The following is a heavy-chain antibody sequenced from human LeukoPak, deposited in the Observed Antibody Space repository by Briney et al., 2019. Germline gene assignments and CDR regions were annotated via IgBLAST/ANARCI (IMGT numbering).Heavy chain of an antibody. D-gene: IGHD2-21*02. Sequence: SQTLSLTCTVSGGSISSGGYYWSWICHHPGKGLEWIGCMYYSGSTYYNPSLKSRVTISVDTSKNQFSLKLSSVTAADTAVYYCARNAVAYCGGDCPNWFDPWGQGTLVTVSS. J-gene: IGHJ5*02. V-gene: IGHV4-31*03. CDR1: GGSISSGGYY. CDR2: MYYSGST. CDR3: ARNAVAYCGGDCPNWFDP.